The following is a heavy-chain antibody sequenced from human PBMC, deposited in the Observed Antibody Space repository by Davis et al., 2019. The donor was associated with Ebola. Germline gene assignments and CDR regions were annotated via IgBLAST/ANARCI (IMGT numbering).Heavy chain of an antibody. CDR2: IYPGDSVS. Sequence: GESLKISCQASGYNFATYWIGWVRQTPGKGLELMAMIYPGDSVSRYSPSFQGRVALSVDKSSATAHLQWSSLKASDTAIYYCARQSHHFLSGPRTWFDPWGQGTLVTVSS. V-gene: IGHV5-51*01. CDR1: GYNFATYW. J-gene: IGHJ5*02. CDR3: ARQSHHFLSGPRTWFDP. D-gene: IGHD3-3*02.